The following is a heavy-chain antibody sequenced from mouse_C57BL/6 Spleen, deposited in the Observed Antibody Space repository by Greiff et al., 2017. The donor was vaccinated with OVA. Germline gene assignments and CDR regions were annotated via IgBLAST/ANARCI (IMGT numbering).Heavy chain of an antibody. J-gene: IGHJ2*01. V-gene: IGHV1-15*01. Sequence: VKLMESGAELVRPGASVTLSCKASGYTFTDYEMHWVKQTPVHGLEWIGAIDPETGGTAYNQKFKGKAILTADKSSSTAYMELRSLTSEDSAVYYCTRSNWGDYWGQGTTLAVSS. CDR2: IDPETGGT. CDR3: TRSNWGDY. CDR1: GYTFTDYE. D-gene: IGHD4-1*01.